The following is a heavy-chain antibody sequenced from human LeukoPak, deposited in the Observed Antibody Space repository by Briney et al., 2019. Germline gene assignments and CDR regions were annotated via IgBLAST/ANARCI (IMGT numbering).Heavy chain of an antibody. D-gene: IGHD1-1*01. J-gene: IGHJ4*02. CDR1: GFTFSDYD. CDR2: IGTAGDT. V-gene: IGHV3-13*01. CDR3: ARVAKERVGGVYYFDY. Sequence: LSGGSLRLSCAASGFTFSDYDMHWVRQATGKGLEWVSAIGTAGDTYYTGSVKGRFTISRENAKNSLYLQMNSLRARDTAVYYCARVAKERVGGVYYFDYWGQGTLVTVSS.